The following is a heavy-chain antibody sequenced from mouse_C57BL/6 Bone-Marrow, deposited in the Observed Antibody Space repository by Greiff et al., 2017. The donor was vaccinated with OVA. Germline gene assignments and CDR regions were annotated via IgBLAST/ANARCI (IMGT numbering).Heavy chain of an antibody. Sequence: EVMLVESGGGLVKPGGSLKLSCAASGFTFSSYAMSWVRQTPEKRLEWVATISDGGSYTYYPDNVKGRFTISRDNAQNNLYLQMSHLKSEDTAMYYCARGYYPGYFDVWGTGTTVTVSS. V-gene: IGHV5-4*03. D-gene: IGHD1-1*01. CDR1: GFTFSSYA. J-gene: IGHJ1*03. CDR2: ISDGGSYT. CDR3: ARGYYPGYFDV.